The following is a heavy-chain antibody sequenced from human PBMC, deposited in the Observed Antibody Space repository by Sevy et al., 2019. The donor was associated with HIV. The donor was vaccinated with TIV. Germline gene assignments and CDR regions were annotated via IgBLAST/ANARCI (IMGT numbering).Heavy chain of an antibody. CDR3: ARELGY. V-gene: IGHV4-61*02. Sequence: SETLSLTCTVSGGSTISGAYYWSWIRQPAGQGLEWIGRIYTSGGGGTNYNPSLKSRVTMSLDTSKNQISLNLSSVTAADTAVYYCARELGYWGQGTLVTVSS. J-gene: IGHJ4*02. CDR2: IYTSGGGGT. CDR1: GGSTISGAYY.